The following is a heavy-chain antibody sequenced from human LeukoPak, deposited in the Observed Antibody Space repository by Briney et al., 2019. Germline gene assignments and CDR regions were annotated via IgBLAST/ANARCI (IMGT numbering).Heavy chain of an antibody. J-gene: IGHJ5*02. CDR1: GDSIRSSSYH. CDR2: IYYSGST. D-gene: IGHD6-19*01. V-gene: IGHV4-39*07. Sequence: SETLSLTCTVSGDSIRSSSYHWGWIRQPPGKGLEWIGSIYYSGSTYNNRSLKRRLTISIDTSKNQFSLKLSSVTAADTAVYYCARYSSGRDRDWFDPWGQGTLVTVSS. CDR3: ARYSSGRDRDWFDP.